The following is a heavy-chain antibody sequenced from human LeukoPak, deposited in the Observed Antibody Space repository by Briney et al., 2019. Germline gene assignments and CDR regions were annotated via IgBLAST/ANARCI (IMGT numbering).Heavy chain of an antibody. CDR2: FSGGGP. D-gene: IGHD5-24*01. V-gene: IGHV3-66*01. CDR3: ARDMRGDGFNSFGH. Sequence: FSGGGPHYADSVKGRFTTSSESSKNTLYLQMNSLRVDDTAVYYCARDMRGDGFNSFGHWGLGILVTVSS. J-gene: IGHJ4*02.